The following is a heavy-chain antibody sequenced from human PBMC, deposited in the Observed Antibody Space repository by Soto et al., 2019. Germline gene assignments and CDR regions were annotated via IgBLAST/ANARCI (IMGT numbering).Heavy chain of an antibody. D-gene: IGHD3-9*01. CDR1: GGSISSGGYC. J-gene: IGHJ4*02. V-gene: IGHV4-31*03. CDR3: ARLDVLTGYSY. CDR2: IYYSGST. Sequence: SETLSLTCTVSGGSISSGGYCWSWIRQHPGKGLEWIGYIYYSGSTYYNPSLKSRVTISVDTSKNQFSLKLSSVTAADTAVYYCARLDVLTGYSYWGQGTLVTVSS.